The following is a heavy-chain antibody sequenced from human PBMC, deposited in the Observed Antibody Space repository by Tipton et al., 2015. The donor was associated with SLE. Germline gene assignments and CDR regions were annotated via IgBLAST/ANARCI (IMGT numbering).Heavy chain of an antibody. CDR1: GFTFSNYA. V-gene: IGHV3-23*05. CDR3: ARDRDDFWSGYYLEYYYYYNGMDV. D-gene: IGHD3-3*01. Sequence: SLRLSCSASGFTFSNYAMAWVRRAPGKGLEWVSAINNTGGTTYYADSVKGRFTISRDNSKNTLYLQMNSLRAEDTAVYYCARDRDDFWSGYYLEYYYYYNGMDVWGQGTTVTVSS. J-gene: IGHJ6*02. CDR2: INNTGGTT.